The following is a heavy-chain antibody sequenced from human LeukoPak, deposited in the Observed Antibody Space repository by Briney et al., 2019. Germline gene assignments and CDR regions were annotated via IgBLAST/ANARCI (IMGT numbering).Heavy chain of an antibody. Sequence: SGPTLVKPTQTLTLTFTFSGFSLSPRPVGVGWIRHPPGKALEWLALIYWDDDKRYSPSLKRRLTITKDTSNNQGVLTMPNMDPVDKATCYCAHSALRYDDIFPGNRNGFDPWAQGTLVTVP. V-gene: IGHV2-5*02. CDR3: AHSALRYDDIFPGNRNGFDP. D-gene: IGHD3-9*01. J-gene: IGHJ5*02. CDR1: GFSLSPRPVG. CDR2: IYWDDDK.